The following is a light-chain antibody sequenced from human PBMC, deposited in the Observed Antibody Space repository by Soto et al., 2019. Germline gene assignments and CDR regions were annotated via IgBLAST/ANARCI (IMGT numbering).Light chain of an antibody. CDR1: QTIGSRY. V-gene: IGKV3-20*01. CDR2: GAS. CDR3: QQYGTSVLIS. J-gene: IGKJ5*01. Sequence: VLTQSPGTLSLSPGERATLSCKASQTIGSRYLAWYQQRPGQAPRLLIYGASTRATGIPDRFSGSGSGTDFTLTISRLEPEDFAVYYCQQYGTSVLISFGQGTRLDIK.